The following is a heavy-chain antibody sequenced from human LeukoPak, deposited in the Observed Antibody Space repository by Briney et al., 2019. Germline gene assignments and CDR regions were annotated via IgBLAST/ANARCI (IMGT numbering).Heavy chain of an antibody. CDR2: INHSGST. J-gene: IGHJ4*02. D-gene: IGHD2-15*01. V-gene: IGHV4-34*01. Sequence: SETLSLTCAVYGGSFSGYYWSWIRQPPGKGLEWIGEINHSGSTNYNPSLKSRVTISVDTPKNQFSLKLSSVTAADTAVYYCARCQLLMDYWGQGTLVTVSS. CDR3: ARCQLLMDY. CDR1: GGSFSGYY.